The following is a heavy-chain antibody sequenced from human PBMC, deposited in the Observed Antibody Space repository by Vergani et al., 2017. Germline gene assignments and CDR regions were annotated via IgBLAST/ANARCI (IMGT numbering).Heavy chain of an antibody. D-gene: IGHD5-24*01. V-gene: IGHV5-10-1*03. CDR1: GYSFTSYW. J-gene: IGHJ4*02. CDR3: ARGPLDGYNYQYY. CDR2: IDPSDYYT. Sequence: EVQLVQSGAEVKKPGESLRISCKGSGYSFTSYWISWVPQMPGKGLEWMGRIDPSDYYTNYNPSLQGHVNISVDKSISTAYLQCSSLKASDTAMYYCARGPLDGYNYQYYWGQGTLVTVSS.